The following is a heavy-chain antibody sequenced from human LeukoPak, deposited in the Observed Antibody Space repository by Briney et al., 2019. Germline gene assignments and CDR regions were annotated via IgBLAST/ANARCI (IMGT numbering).Heavy chain of an antibody. CDR1: GYTFTGYY. Sequence: ASVKVSCKASGYTFTGYYMHWVRQAPGQGLEWMGRINPNSGGTNYAQKFQGRVTMTRDTSISTAYMELSRLRSDDTAVCYCARYYYGSGRFGELFDYWGQGTLVTVSS. V-gene: IGHV1-2*06. CDR3: ARYYYGSGRFGELFDY. J-gene: IGHJ4*02. D-gene: IGHD3-10*01. CDR2: INPNSGGT.